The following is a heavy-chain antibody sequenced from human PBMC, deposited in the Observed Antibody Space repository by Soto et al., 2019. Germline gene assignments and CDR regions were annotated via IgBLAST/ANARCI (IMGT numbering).Heavy chain of an antibody. CDR1: GYSFPSDL. J-gene: IGHJ6*02. V-gene: IGHV5-51*01. CDR2: IYPAGSDT. CDR3: ARVPHSTTSYDHYPSGMDV. Sequence: GESLKISFKGSGYSFPSDLIRWVRQMPVKGLEWMGSIYPAGSDTRYSPSFEGQVTISADKSIRTAYLEWSSLKASDSVVYYCARVPHSTTSYDHYPSGMDVWGQGTTVTFCS. D-gene: IGHD2-2*01.